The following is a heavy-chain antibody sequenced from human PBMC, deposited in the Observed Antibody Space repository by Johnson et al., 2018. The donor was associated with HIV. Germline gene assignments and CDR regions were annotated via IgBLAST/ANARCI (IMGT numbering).Heavy chain of an antibody. J-gene: IGHJ3*02. CDR1: GFTFDDYA. Sequence: VQLVESGGDVARPGGSLRLSCEASGFTFDDYAMHWVRQAPGKGLQWVSGISWDSGRIGYTDSVKDRFTISRDNSKNALYLQMNSLRAEDTAVYYCARVRVGAFDIWGQGTMVTVSS. V-gene: IGHV3-9*01. D-gene: IGHD1-26*01. CDR3: ARVRVGAFDI. CDR2: ISWDSGRI.